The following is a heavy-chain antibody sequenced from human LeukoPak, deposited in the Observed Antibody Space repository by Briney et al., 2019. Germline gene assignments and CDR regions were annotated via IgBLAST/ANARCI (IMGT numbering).Heavy chain of an antibody. Sequence: GGSLRLSCAASGFTFSSYGMSWVRQAPGKGLEWVSAISGSGGSTYYADSVKGRFTISRDNAKNSLYLQMNSLRAEDTAVYYCARDLYDSSGTNWFDPWGQGTLVTVSS. D-gene: IGHD3-22*01. J-gene: IGHJ5*02. CDR1: GFTFSSYG. V-gene: IGHV3-23*01. CDR2: ISGSGGST. CDR3: ARDLYDSSGTNWFDP.